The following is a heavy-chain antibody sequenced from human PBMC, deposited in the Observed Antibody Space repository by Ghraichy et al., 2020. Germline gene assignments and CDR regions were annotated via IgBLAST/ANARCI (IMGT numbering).Heavy chain of an antibody. D-gene: IGHD4-11*01. Sequence: GGSLRLSCAASGFTFSSYEMNWVRQAPGKGLEWVSSISRSGSTIYYADSVKGRFTISRDNAQNSLYLQMNSLRAEDTAVYYCARELLGDYRNHLWGMDVWGKGTTVTVAS. J-gene: IGHJ6*04. CDR3: ARELLGDYRNHLWGMDV. V-gene: IGHV3-48*03. CDR1: GFTFSSYE. CDR2: ISRSGSTI.